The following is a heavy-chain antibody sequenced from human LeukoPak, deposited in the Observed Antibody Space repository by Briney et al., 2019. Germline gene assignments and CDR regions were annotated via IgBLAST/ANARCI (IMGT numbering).Heavy chain of an antibody. J-gene: IGHJ3*02. V-gene: IGHV3-7*03. D-gene: IGHD3-9*01. CDR3: AKDGYYDILTGYYMRAFDI. CDR2: IKYDGSEK. CDR1: GFTFSSHW. Sequence: GGSLRLSCAASGFTFSSHWMGWVRQAPGKGLEWVASIKYDGSEKHFVDSVKGRFTISRDNAKNSLSLQMNSLRAEDTAVYYCAKDGYYDILTGYYMRAFDIWGQGTMVTVSS.